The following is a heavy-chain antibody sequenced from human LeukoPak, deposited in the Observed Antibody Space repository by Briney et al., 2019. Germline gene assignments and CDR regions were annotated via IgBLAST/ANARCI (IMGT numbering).Heavy chain of an antibody. D-gene: IGHD1-1*01. J-gene: IGHJ4*02. CDR3: AKHTAGTKALDY. V-gene: IGHV3-23*01. Sequence: AGGSLRLSCAASEFTFNSYAMSWVRQAPGKGLEWFSSISGSGSSTFYADSVKGRFIISRDNSKNTLYLQMNSLRAEDTAVYYCAKHTAGTKALDYWGQGTLVTVSS. CDR2: ISGSGSST. CDR1: EFTFNSYA.